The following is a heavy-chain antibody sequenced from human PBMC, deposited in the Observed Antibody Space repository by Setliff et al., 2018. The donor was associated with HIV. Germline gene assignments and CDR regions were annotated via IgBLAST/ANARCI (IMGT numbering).Heavy chain of an antibody. V-gene: IGHV4-61*02. D-gene: IGHD3-10*01. CDR2: IYTSGLT. CDR1: DDSISGGYY. J-gene: IGHJ6*02. CDR3: ARARYIVIRGDAGMDV. Sequence: SETLSLTCTVSDDSISGGYYWVWIRQPALKGLEWIGRIYTSGLTNYNPSLKSRVTISVDTSKNQVSLKLSSVTASDTAVYYCARARYIVIRGDAGMDVWGPGTTVTVSS.